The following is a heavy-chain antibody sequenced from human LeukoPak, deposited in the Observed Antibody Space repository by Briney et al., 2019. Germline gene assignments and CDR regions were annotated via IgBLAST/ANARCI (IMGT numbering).Heavy chain of an antibody. Sequence: ASVKVSCKASGYTFTGYYMHWVRQVPGQGLEWMGWINPNSGGTNYAQKFQGRVTMTRDTSISTAYMELSRLRSDDTAVYYCAGYIVATKGRLIDYWGQGTLVTVSS. V-gene: IGHV1-2*02. CDR3: AGYIVATKGRLIDY. J-gene: IGHJ4*02. D-gene: IGHD5-12*01. CDR2: INPNSGGT. CDR1: GYTFTGYY.